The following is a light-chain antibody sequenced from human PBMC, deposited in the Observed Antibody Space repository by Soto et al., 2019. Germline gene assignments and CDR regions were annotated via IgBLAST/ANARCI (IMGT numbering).Light chain of an antibody. J-gene: IGKJ1*01. CDR3: QQYNSYS. CDR2: KAS. Sequence: DIQMTQYPSTLSASVGDRVIITCRASQSISSWLAWYQQKPVKAPKLLIYKASSLESGVPSRFSGSGSGTEFTLTISSLQPDDFATYYCQQYNSYSFGQGTKMDI. V-gene: IGKV1-5*03. CDR1: QSISSW.